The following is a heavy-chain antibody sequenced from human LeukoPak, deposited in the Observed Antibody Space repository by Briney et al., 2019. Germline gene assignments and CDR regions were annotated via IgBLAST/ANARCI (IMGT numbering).Heavy chain of an antibody. Sequence: RGESLQISCEGAGYIFSNYWIGWVRQLAGRGREWMGIIYPGDSDTRYSPSFQGQVTISADKSISTAYLQWSSLKASDTAMYYCARQGYSYAPFDYWGQGTLLTVSS. D-gene: IGHD5-18*01. CDR2: IYPGDSDT. V-gene: IGHV5-51*01. CDR1: GYIFSNYW. J-gene: IGHJ4*02. CDR3: ARQGYSYAPFDY.